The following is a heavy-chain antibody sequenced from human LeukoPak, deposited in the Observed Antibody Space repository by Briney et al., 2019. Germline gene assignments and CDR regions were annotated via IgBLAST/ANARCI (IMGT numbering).Heavy chain of an antibody. D-gene: IGHD3-10*01. CDR2: IKPDGSEK. Sequence: GGSLRLSCAASRFTFSSYWMSWVRQAPGKGLEWVANIKPDGSEKYYVDSVKGRFTISRDNAKNSLYLQMNSLRAEDTAVYFCARDGGSGTYSYYFDYWGQGTLVTVSS. CDR1: RFTFSSYW. CDR3: ARDGGSGTYSYYFDY. J-gene: IGHJ4*02. V-gene: IGHV3-7*01.